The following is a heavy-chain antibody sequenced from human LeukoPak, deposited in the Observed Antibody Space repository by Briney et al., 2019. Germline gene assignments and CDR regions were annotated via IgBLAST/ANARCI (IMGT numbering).Heavy chain of an antibody. Sequence: GASVKVSCKASGGTFSSYAISWVRQAPGQGLEWMGGIIPIFGTANYAQKFQGRVTITADKSTSTAYMELRSLRSDDTAVYYCARDLGVTTVTDWFDPWGQGTLVTVSS. CDR2: IIPIFGTA. CDR1: GGTFSSYA. D-gene: IGHD4-17*01. V-gene: IGHV1-69*06. CDR3: ARDLGVTTVTDWFDP. J-gene: IGHJ5*02.